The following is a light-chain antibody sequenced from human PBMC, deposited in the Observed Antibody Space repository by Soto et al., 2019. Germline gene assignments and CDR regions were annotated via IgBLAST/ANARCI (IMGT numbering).Light chain of an antibody. CDR1: QSFISSY. Sequence: LSQSPGALSLSKGERATLSCRASQSFISSYLAWYHQKPGQAPRLLIYGASSRATGVPARFSGGGSGTEFTLTITSLQPEDFAVYCCQHYANWPVPFGQGT. V-gene: IGKV3-20*01. CDR3: QHYANWPVP. J-gene: IGKJ1*01. CDR2: GAS.